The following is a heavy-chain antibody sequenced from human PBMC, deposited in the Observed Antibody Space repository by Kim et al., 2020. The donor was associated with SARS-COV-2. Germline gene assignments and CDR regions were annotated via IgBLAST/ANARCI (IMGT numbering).Heavy chain of an antibody. Sequence: GGSLRLSCAASGFTFSSYGMHWVRQAPGKGLEWVAVIWYDGSNKYYADSVKGRFTISRDNSKNTLYLQMNSLRAEDTAVYYCARARGITGILSGMDVWGQGTTVTVSS. J-gene: IGHJ6*02. D-gene: IGHD1-20*01. CDR3: ARARGITGILSGMDV. CDR2: IWYDGSNK. V-gene: IGHV3-33*01. CDR1: GFTFSSYG.